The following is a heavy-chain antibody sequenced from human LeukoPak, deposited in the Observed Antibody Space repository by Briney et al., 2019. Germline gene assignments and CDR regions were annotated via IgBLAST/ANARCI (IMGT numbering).Heavy chain of an antibody. D-gene: IGHD2-8*01. CDR3: AKELMITVGGTVGFDF. CDR1: GFTFDTNA. CDR2: MTGSGHRT. Sequence: PGGSLRLSCVASGFTFDTNAMSWVRQAPGKGLEWVAAMTGSGHRTYYADSVKGRYTISRDNSKSTLYLQMNSLRADDTAVYYCAKELMITVGGTVGFDFWGQGTMVTVSS. V-gene: IGHV3-23*01. J-gene: IGHJ3*01.